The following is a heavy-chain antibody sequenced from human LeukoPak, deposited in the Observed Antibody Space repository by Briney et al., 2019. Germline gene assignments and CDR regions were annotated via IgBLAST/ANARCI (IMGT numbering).Heavy chain of an antibody. CDR3: ARDWYCSSTSCYMEPSYYYYYMDV. V-gene: IGHV1-69*13. D-gene: IGHD2-2*02. CDR1: GYTFTGYY. CDR2: IIPIFGTA. Sequence: GASVKVSCKASGYTFTGYYMHWVRQAPGQGLEWMGGIIPIFGTANYAQKFQGRVTITADESTSTAYMELSSLRSEDTAVYYCARDWYCSSTSCYMEPSYYYYYMDVWGKGTTVTVSS. J-gene: IGHJ6*03.